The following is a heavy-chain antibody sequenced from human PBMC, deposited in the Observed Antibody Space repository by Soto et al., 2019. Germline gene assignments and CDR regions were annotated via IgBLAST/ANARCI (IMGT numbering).Heavy chain of an antibody. D-gene: IGHD5-12*01. J-gene: IGHJ3*02. CDR1: GYTFTSHD. CDR3: VIDLKVAKWRAFDI. V-gene: IGHV1-8*01. Sequence: ASVKVSCKASGYTFTSHDINWVRQAAGQGLEWMGWMNPNNGNTDYAQKFQGRVTMTRNTSMSTAYMELRSLRSEDTAVYYCVIDLKVAKWRAFDIWGQGTMVTVSS. CDR2: MNPNNGNT.